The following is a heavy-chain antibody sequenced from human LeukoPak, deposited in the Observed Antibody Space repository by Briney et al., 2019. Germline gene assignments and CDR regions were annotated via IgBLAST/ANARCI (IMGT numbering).Heavy chain of an antibody. J-gene: IGHJ6*03. Sequence: GASVEVSCKASGYTFTSYGISWVRQAPGQGLEWMGIINPSGGSTSYAQKFQGRVTMTRDTSTSTVYMELSSLRSEDTAVYYCAGGGYQATYYYYMDVWGKGTTVTVSS. V-gene: IGHV1-46*01. CDR3: AGGGYQATYYYYMDV. D-gene: IGHD2-2*01. CDR2: INPSGGST. CDR1: GYTFTSYG.